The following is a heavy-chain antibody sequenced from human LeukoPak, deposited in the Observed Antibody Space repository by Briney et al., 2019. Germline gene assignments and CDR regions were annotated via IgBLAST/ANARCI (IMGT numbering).Heavy chain of an antibody. Sequence: SVKVSCRASGGTFSSYAISWVRQAPGQGLEWMGRIIPIFGTANYAQKFQGRVTITTDESTSTAYMELSSLRSEDTAVYYCARALVGATTYYYYYYMDVWGKGTTVTVSS. J-gene: IGHJ6*03. CDR3: ARALVGATTYYYYYYMDV. V-gene: IGHV1-69*05. D-gene: IGHD1-26*01. CDR2: IIPIFGTA. CDR1: GGTFSSYA.